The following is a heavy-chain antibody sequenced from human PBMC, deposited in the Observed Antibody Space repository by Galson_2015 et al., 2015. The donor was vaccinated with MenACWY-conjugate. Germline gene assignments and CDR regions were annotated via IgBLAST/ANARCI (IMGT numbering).Heavy chain of an antibody. V-gene: IGHV1-69*06. CDR3: AREGKANDYGGNSADY. CDR1: GGTFSRFT. D-gene: IGHD4-23*01. Sequence: SVKVSCKASGGTFSRFTISWVRQAPGRGPEWMGGITPIFGTANYAQKFQGRVAITADKSTNTAYMELSSLRSEDTAVYYCAREGKANDYGGNSADYWGQGTLVTVSS. CDR2: ITPIFGTA. J-gene: IGHJ4*02.